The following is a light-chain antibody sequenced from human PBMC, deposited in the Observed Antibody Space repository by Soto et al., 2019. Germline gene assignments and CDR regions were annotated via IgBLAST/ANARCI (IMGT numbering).Light chain of an antibody. CDR1: QSVINN. J-gene: IGKJ4*01. CDR2: GAS. Sequence: EIVLTQSPGTLSLSPGERATLSCRASQSVINNLAWYQQRPGQAPRLLIYGASSRATGIPDRFGGSGSGTDFTLTISRLEPEDFAVYYCQQYGTSFLTFGGGTKVDIK. CDR3: QQYGTSFLT. V-gene: IGKV3-20*01.